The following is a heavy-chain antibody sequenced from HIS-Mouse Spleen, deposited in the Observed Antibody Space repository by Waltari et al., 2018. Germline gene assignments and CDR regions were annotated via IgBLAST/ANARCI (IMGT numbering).Heavy chain of an antibody. V-gene: IGHV3-23*01. D-gene: IGHD3-16*01. CDR3: AKDRNWGSSGYFDY. Sequence: TISRDNSKNTLYLQMNSLRAEDTAVYYCAKDRNWGSSGYFDYWGQGTLVTVSS. J-gene: IGHJ4*02.